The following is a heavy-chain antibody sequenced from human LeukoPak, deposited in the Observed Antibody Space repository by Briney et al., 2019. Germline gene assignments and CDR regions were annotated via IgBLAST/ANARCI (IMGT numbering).Heavy chain of an antibody. D-gene: IGHD6-19*01. CDR2: IRYDGSNK. CDR3: AKDEPPHSSGSAFDY. J-gene: IGHJ4*02. Sequence: GGSLRLSCAASGLTFSSYGMHWVRQAPGKGLEWVTFIRYDGSNKYYADSVKGRFTISRDNSKNTLYLQMNSLRTEDTAVYYCAKDEPPHSSGSAFDYWGQGTLVTVSS. V-gene: IGHV3-30*02. CDR1: GLTFSSYG.